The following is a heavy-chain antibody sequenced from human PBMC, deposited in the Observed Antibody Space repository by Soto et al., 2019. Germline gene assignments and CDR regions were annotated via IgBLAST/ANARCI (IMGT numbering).Heavy chain of an antibody. CDR1: GGTFSSYA. CDR2: IIPVFGTA. J-gene: IGHJ4*02. V-gene: IGHV1-69*01. D-gene: IGHD2-21*02. CDR3: ARGWNDCPH. Sequence: QVQLVQSGAEVKKPGSSVKVSCKASGGTFSSYAISWVRQSPGQGLECMGGIIPVFGTANYAQKFQGRVTINADEPTSTVYMELSSLRSEDTAVYYCARGWNDCPHWGQGTLVTVSS.